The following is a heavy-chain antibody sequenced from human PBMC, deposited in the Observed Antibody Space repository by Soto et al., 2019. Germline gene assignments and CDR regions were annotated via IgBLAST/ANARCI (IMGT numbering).Heavy chain of an antibody. CDR3: ARGPSHGAFDR. CDR2: IFPDGSHA. Sequence: QVQLVESGGDVVHPGRSLRLSCAASGSTFSSYDIHWLRQAPGKGLEWVAHIFPDGSHAWYTDSVKGRFTISRDNAKNKVYLQMNSLRPEDTAVFPCARGPSHGAFDRCGLGTMVTVSS. J-gene: IGHJ3*02. CDR1: GSTFSSYD. V-gene: IGHV3-30*04.